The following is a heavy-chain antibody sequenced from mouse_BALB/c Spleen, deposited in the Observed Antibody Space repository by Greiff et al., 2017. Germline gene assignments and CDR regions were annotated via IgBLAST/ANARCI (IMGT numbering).Heavy chain of an antibody. Sequence: EVQLQQSGPELVKPGASVKLPCKASGYTFTDYNMDWVKQSHGKSLEWIGDINPNNGGTIYNQKFKGKATLTVDKSSSTAYMELRSLTSEDTAVYYYARAYRYDSRYAMDYWGQGTSVTVSS. V-gene: IGHV1-18*01. D-gene: IGHD2-14*01. CDR1: GYTFTDYN. CDR2: INPNNGGT. J-gene: IGHJ4*01. CDR3: ARAYRYDSRYAMDY.